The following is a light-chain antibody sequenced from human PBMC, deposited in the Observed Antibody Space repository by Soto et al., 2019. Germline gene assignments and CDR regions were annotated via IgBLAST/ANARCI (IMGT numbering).Light chain of an antibody. CDR3: SSYTSINSRV. CDR2: EVS. J-gene: IGLJ1*01. V-gene: IGLV2-14*03. Sequence: QSALTQPASVSGSPGQSITISCTGTSTDVGGYNFVSWYQQYPGEAPKLIIYEVSNRPSGVSNRFSGSKSGNTASLTISGIQGEDEADYHCSSYTSINSRVFGTGTKLTVL. CDR1: STDVGGYNF.